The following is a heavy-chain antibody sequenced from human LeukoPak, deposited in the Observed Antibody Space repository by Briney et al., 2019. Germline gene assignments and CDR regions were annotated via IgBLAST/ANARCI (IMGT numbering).Heavy chain of an antibody. D-gene: IGHD4-17*01. CDR3: AKDPSRYGDYTEYFQH. CDR2: ISGSGGST. J-gene: IGHJ1*01. CDR1: GFTFTSYA. Sequence: GGSLRLSCAASGFTFTSYAMSWVRQAPGKGLEWVSAISGSGGSTYYADSVKGRFTISRDSSKNTLYLQMNSLRAEDTAVYYCAKDPSRYGDYTEYFQHWGQGTQVTVSS. V-gene: IGHV3-23*01.